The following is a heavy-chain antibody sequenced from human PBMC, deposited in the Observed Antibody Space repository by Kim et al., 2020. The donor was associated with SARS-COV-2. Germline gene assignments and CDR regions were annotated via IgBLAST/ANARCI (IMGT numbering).Heavy chain of an antibody. Sequence: GGSLRLSCAASGFTFSSYGMHWVRQAPGKGLEWVAVIWYDGSNKYYADSVKGRFTISRDNSKNTLYLQMNSLRAEDTAVYYCARDIGGFVVVTAVTRCYYYGMDVWGQGTMVTVSS. D-gene: IGHD2-2*01. CDR3: ARDIGGFVVVTAVTRCYYYGMDV. J-gene: IGHJ6*02. CDR1: GFTFSSYG. CDR2: IWYDGSNK. V-gene: IGHV3-33*01.